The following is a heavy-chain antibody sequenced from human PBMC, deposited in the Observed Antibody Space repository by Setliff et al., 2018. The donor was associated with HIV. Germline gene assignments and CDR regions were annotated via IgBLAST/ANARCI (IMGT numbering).Heavy chain of an antibody. CDR2: MNTNSGNT. J-gene: IGHJ3*02. D-gene: IGHD1-26*01. V-gene: IGHV1-8*02. Sequence: ASVKVSCKASGDTFTTYDINWVRQATGQGPEWIGWMNTNSGNTGYAQKFQVRVTMTSNTSISTAYMELSSLRSEYTAVYYCVRYRPNHPQNAFDIWGQGTMVTVSS. CDR3: VRYRPNHPQNAFDI. CDR1: GDTFTTYD.